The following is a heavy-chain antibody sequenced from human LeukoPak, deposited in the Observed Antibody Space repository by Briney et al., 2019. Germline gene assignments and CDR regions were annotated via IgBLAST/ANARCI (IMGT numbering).Heavy chain of an antibody. D-gene: IGHD3-22*01. J-gene: IGHJ4*02. CDR2: TSSSGTTI. CDR1: GFTFSDYY. Sequence: SGGSLRLSCAASGFTFSDYYMSWIRQAPGKGLEWVSYTSSSGTTIYYADSVKGRFTISRDNAKNSLYLQMNSLRAEDTAVYYCARRGYYDSSGYYYWGQGTLVTVSS. V-gene: IGHV3-11*01. CDR3: ARRGYYDSSGYYY.